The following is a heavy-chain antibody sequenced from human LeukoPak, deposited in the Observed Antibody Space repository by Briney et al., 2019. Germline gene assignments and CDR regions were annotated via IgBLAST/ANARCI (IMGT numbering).Heavy chain of an antibody. CDR1: GSIFTTYG. Sequence: QPGGSLRLSCATSGSIFTTYGIHWVRQAPGKGLEWVAVISYDGSNEFYTDSVKGRFTMSRDNSKNTLYLQMNSLSSDDTAVYYCARDPQRWQQLPHYWYFDLCGRGTLVIVSS. CDR2: ISYDGSNE. V-gene: IGHV3-30*03. CDR3: ARDPQRWQQLPHYWYFDL. D-gene: IGHD5-24*01. J-gene: IGHJ2*01.